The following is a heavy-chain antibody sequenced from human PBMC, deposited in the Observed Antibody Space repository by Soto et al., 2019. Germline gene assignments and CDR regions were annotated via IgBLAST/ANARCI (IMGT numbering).Heavy chain of an antibody. Sequence: TLSLTCTFSGGSISSGGYYWSWIRQHPGKGMEWIGYIYYSGSTYYNPSLKSRVTISVDTSKNQFSLKLSSVTAADTAVYYCARDYYDSSGYPAFDSWGQGTLVTVSS. D-gene: IGHD3-22*01. J-gene: IGHJ4*02. V-gene: IGHV4-31*03. CDR2: IYYSGST. CDR1: GGSISSGGYY. CDR3: ARDYYDSSGYPAFDS.